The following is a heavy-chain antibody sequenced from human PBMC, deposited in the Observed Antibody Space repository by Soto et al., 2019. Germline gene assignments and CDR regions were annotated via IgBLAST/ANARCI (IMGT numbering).Heavy chain of an antibody. V-gene: IGHV1-46*01. J-gene: IGHJ4*02. CDR1: GYTFTNYY. Sequence: QVQLVQSGAEVKKPGASVKVSCKASGYTFTNYYVQWVRQAPGQGLEWMGVIHPDGGDTTYSQKFQDRVTMTRDTFTSTIYMELSSLRSEDTAVYYCARGDNDYWGQGSLVTVSS. CDR2: IHPDGGDT. CDR3: ARGDNDY.